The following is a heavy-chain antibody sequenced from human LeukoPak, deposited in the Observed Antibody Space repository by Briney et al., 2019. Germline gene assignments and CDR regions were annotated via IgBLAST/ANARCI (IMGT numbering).Heavy chain of an antibody. CDR2: ISAYNGNT. D-gene: IGHD3-3*01. V-gene: IGHV1-18*01. Sequence: ASVKVSCKASGYTFTSYGISWVRQAPGQGLEWMGWISAYNGNTNYAQKLQGRVTMTTNTSTSTAYMELSSLRSEDTAVYYCARMGYYDFWSGYQGPFDYWGQGTLVTVSS. CDR3: ARMGYYDFWSGYQGPFDY. CDR1: GYTFTSYG. J-gene: IGHJ4*02.